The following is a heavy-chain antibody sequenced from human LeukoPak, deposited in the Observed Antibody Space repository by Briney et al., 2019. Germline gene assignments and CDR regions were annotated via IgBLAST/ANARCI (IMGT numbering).Heavy chain of an antibody. J-gene: IGHJ5*02. CDR3: ARGADTGYSSDS. Sequence: GGSLRLSCAASGFTFSSYAMHWVRQAPGKGLEWVAVISYDGSNKYYADSVKGRFTISRDNSKNTLYLQMNSLRAEDTAVYYCARGADTGYSSDSWGQGTLVTVSS. CDR1: GFTFSSYA. CDR2: ISYDGSNK. D-gene: IGHD6-19*01. V-gene: IGHV3-30*04.